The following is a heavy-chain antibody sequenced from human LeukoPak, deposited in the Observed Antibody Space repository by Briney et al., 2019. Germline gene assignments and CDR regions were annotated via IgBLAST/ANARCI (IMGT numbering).Heavy chain of an antibody. J-gene: IGHJ4*02. V-gene: IGHV3-30*02. D-gene: IGHD3-16*01. CDR2: LRYDGTDI. CDR3: VRDATVGSAYFDL. CDR1: LFVFSSTG. Sequence: GGSLSLSCAASLFVFSSTGMHLVRQAPGKGLEWVAYLRYDGTDIYYGDSVKGRFTISRDNSKNMLYLEMHSLRPEDTALYYCVRDATVGSAYFDLWGQGALVIVSS.